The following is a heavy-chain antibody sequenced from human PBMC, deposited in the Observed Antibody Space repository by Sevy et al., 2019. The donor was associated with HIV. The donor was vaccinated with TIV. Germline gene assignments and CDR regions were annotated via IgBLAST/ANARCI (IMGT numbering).Heavy chain of an antibody. D-gene: IGHD1-7*01. CDR2: IIPIFGTA. Sequence: ASVKVSCKASGGTFSSYAISWVRQAPGQGLEWMGGIIPIFGTANYAQKFQGRVTITADESTSTAYMELSSLRSEDTAVYYCAREREQTGTTLTFDPWGQGTLVTVSS. CDR3: AREREQTGTTLTFDP. J-gene: IGHJ5*02. CDR1: GGTFSSYA. V-gene: IGHV1-69*13.